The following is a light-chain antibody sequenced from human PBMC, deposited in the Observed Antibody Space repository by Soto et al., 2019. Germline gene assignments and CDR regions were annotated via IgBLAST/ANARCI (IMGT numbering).Light chain of an antibody. Sequence: DIQLTQSPSSLSASVGDRVTITCQASQDISNYLNWYQQKPGKAPKLLIYDASNLETGVPSRFSGSGSGTDFTFTISSLQAEDIATYYCQQYDSLPRTFGGGTKVDI. J-gene: IGKJ4*02. V-gene: IGKV1-33*01. CDR1: QDISNY. CDR3: QQYDSLPRT. CDR2: DAS.